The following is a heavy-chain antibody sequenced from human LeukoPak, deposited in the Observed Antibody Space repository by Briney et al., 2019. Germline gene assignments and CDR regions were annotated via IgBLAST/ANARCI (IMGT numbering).Heavy chain of an antibody. V-gene: IGHV4-61*02. D-gene: IGHD5-18*01. CDR2: IYTSGST. CDR1: GGSISSGSYY. J-gene: IGHJ6*04. Sequence: SQTLSLTCTVSGGSISSGSYYWSWIRQPAGKGLEWIGRIYTSGSTNYNPSLKSRVTMSVDTSKNQFSLKLSSVTAADTAVYYCAQSKRWSHGGDMDVWGKGTTVTVSS. CDR3: AQSKRWSHGGDMDV.